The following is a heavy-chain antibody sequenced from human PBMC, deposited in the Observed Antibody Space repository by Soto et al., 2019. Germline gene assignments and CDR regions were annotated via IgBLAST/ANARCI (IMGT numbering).Heavy chain of an antibody. CDR1: GFTFSSYD. CDR3: AKYSGTYVGTHAFDI. V-gene: IGHV3-30*18. J-gene: IGHJ3*02. CDR2: ISYDGNHK. D-gene: IGHD1-26*01. Sequence: PGGSLRLSCAASGFTFSSYDMHWVRQAPGKGLEWVAIISYDGNHKYYGDSVKGRFTISRDNSKNTLYLQMNSQRTEDTAVYYCAKYSGTYVGTHAFDIWGQGTMVTVSS.